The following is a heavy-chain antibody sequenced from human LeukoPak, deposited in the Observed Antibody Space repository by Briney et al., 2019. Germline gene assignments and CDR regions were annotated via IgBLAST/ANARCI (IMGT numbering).Heavy chain of an antibody. V-gene: IGHV2-70*04. CDR1: GFSLNTNEMR. CDR3: ARSSHSRVWYDLDY. CDR2: IDWDDNT. J-gene: IGHJ4*02. Sequence: SGPTLVNPTQTLTLTCTFSGFSLNTNEMRVSWIRQSPGKALEYFARIDWDDNTFYSASLRSRLTISKDTSKNQVVLTMTNMDPVDTATYYCARSSHSRVWYDLDYWGQGILVTVSS. D-gene: IGHD6-19*01.